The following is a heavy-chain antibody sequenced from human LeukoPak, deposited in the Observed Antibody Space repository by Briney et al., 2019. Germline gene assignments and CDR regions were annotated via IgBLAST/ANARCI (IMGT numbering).Heavy chain of an antibody. CDR3: ARGQGVLLWFGELKSWFDP. D-gene: IGHD3-10*01. CDR1: GGSFSGYY. V-gene: IGHV4-34*01. Sequence: SETLSLTCAVYGGSFSGYYWSWIRQPPGKGLEWIGEINHSGSTNYNPSLKSRVTISVDTSKNQFSLKLSSVTAADTAVYYCARGQGVLLWFGELKSWFDPWGQGTLVIVSS. CDR2: INHSGST. J-gene: IGHJ5*02.